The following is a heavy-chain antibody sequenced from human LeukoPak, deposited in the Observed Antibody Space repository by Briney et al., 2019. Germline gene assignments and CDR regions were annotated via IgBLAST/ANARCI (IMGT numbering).Heavy chain of an antibody. J-gene: IGHJ6*03. CDR1: GYTFTSYG. CDR2: ISAYNGNT. CDR3: ARMYQLLLYYYYMDV. Sequence: GASAKVSCKASGYTFTSYGISWVRQAPGQGLEWMGWISAYNGNTNYAQKLQGRVTMTTDTSTSTAYMELRSLRSDDTAVYYCARMYQLLLYYYYMDVWGKGTTVTVSS. D-gene: IGHD2-2*01. V-gene: IGHV1-18*01.